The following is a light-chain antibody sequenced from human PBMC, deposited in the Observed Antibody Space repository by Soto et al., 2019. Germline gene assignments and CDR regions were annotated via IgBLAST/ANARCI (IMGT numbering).Light chain of an antibody. Sequence: DIQMTQSPSSLSASVGDRVTITCRASQYINTYLNWYQQKPGKAPKLLIYAASSLQSGVPSRFSGSGSGTDFTLTIRSLQPEDLATYSCQQGYSTPYTFGQGTKLEIK. CDR1: QYINTY. CDR2: AAS. CDR3: QQGYSTPYT. J-gene: IGKJ2*01. V-gene: IGKV1-39*01.